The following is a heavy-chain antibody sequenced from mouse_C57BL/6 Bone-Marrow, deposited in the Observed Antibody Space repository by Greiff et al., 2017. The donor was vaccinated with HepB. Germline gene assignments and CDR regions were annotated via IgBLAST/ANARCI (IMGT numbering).Heavy chain of an antibody. Sequence: QVQLKESGAELARPGASVKMSCKASGYTFTSYTMHWVKQRPGQGLEWIGYINPSSGYTKYNQKFKDKATLTADKSSSTAYMQLSSLTSEDSAVYYCASSSYNYYAMDYWGQGTSVTVSS. CDR2: INPSSGYT. D-gene: IGHD1-1*01. CDR3: ASSSYNYYAMDY. CDR1: GYTFTSYT. V-gene: IGHV1-4*01. J-gene: IGHJ4*01.